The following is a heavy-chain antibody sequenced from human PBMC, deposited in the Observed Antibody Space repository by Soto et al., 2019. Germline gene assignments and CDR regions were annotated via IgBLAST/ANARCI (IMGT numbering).Heavy chain of an antibody. J-gene: IGHJ6*02. Sequence: PGGSLRLSCAASGFTFSSYSMNWVRQAPGKGLEWVSYISSSSTIYYADSVKGRFTISRDNAKNSLYLQMNSLRDEDTAVYYCASDRHYYYGMDVWGQGTTVTVSS. CDR1: GFTFSSYS. CDR3: ASDRHYYYGMDV. V-gene: IGHV3-48*02. CDR2: ISSSSTI.